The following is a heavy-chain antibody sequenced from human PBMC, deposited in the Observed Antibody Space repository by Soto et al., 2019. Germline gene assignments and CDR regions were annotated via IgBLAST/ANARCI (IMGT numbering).Heavy chain of an antibody. J-gene: IGHJ6*02. CDR3: ARAYLGRLPRRADYYYALDV. Sequence: GSLRLSCAASGFTFSTYDMHWVRQVPGKGLEWVSAIGSARDPYYLGSVKGRFSISRENAKNSLYLQMNSLTTGDTAVYYCARAYLGRLPRRADYYYALDVWGQGTTVTVSS. D-gene: IGHD1-26*01. CDR1: GFTFSTYD. CDR2: IGSARDP. V-gene: IGHV3-13*05.